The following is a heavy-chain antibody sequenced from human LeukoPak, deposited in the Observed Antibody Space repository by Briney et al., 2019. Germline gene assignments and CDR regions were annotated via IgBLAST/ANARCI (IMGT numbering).Heavy chain of an antibody. CDR3: ARDYDSSGYYWDY. Sequence: GASLKISCKASGGTFSSYAISWVRQAPGQGLEWMGRIIPICGIANYAQKFQGRVTITADKSTSTDYMELSSLRSEDTAVYYCARDYDSSGYYWDYWGQGTLVTVSS. CDR1: GGTFSSYA. V-gene: IGHV1-69*04. CDR2: IIPICGIA. D-gene: IGHD3-22*01. J-gene: IGHJ4*02.